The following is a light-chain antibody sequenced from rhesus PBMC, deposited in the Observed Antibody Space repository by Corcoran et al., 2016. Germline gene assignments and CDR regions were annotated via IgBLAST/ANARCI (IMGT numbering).Light chain of an antibody. CDR3: QQHKSYPLT. CDR1: QGISKY. Sequence: DIQMTQSPSSLSASAGDTVTITCQASQGISKYLAWYQQKPGKDPKLLIYDASTMQSGVPSRFSGSGAGTEFTLTISSLQSEDFAAYYCQQHKSYPLTFGGGTKVEIK. CDR2: DAS. J-gene: IGKJ4*01. V-gene: IGKV1-25*01.